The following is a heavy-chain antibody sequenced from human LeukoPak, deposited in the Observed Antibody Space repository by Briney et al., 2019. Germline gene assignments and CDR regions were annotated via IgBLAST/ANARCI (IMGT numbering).Heavy chain of an antibody. Sequence: PSETLSLTCTVSGYSISSGYYWGWIRQPPGKGLEWIGYIYYSGSTNYNPSLKSRVTISVDTSKNQFSLKLSSVTAADTAVYYCARAENLDYWGQGTLVTVSS. CDR1: GYSISSGYY. CDR2: IYYSGST. V-gene: IGHV4-61*01. CDR3: ARAENLDY. J-gene: IGHJ4*02.